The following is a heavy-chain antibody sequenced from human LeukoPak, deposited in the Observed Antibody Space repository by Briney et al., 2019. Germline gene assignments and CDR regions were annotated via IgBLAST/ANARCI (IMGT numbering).Heavy chain of an antibody. D-gene: IGHD4/OR15-4a*01. CDR1: GFTVSSNY. CDR3: ARRAGAYSHPYDY. Sequence: AGGSLRLSCAAPGFTVSSNYMSWVRQAPGKGLEWVSVIYSCGSTYYADSVKGRFTISRDNSKNTLYLQMNSLRAEDTAVYYCARRAGAYSHPYDYWGQGTLVTVSS. CDR2: IYSCGST. J-gene: IGHJ4*02. V-gene: IGHV3-53*01.